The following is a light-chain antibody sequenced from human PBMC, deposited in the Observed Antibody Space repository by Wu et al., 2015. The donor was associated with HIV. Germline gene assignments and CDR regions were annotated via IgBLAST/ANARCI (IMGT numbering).Light chain of an antibody. CDR1: QSVNQN. CDR3: QQYHRWPT. V-gene: IGKV3-15*01. J-gene: IGKJ1*01. Sequence: EIVMTQSPATLSVSPGGRATLSCRASQSVNQNVAWYQQKTGQAPRLLIYGASTRATGIPARFSGSGSGTQFTLTISSLQSEDFAVYYCQQYHRWPTFGQGTTVEIK. CDR2: GAS.